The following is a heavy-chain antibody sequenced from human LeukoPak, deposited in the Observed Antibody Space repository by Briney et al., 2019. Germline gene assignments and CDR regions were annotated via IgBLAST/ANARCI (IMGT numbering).Heavy chain of an antibody. CDR2: ITSSGSPI. V-gene: IGHV3-48*02. D-gene: IGHD3-16*01. Sequence: GGSLRLSCIASGFTFSTYSMNWVGQAPGKGLEWVSYITSSGSPIYYADSVKGRFTISRDNTKNSLFLQMNSLREEDTAVYYCATFYGHWGQGTLVTVSS. CDR3: ATFYGH. CDR1: GFTFSTYS. J-gene: IGHJ4*02.